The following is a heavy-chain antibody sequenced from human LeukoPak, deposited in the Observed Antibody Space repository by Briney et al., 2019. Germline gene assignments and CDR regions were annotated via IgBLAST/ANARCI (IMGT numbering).Heavy chain of an antibody. CDR2: VDPSGDIA. CDR3: ARDSFGVRGFDH. D-gene: IGHD3-10*01. V-gene: IGHV1-46*01. Sequence: ASVNVSCKTSGYTFIHYYMHWVRQASGEGFEWMGIVDPSGDIATYAQKFQGRVTLTTDTSTSTFYMELSSLRSEDTAIYYCARDSFGVRGFDHWGQGTPVTVFS. CDR1: GYTFIHYY. J-gene: IGHJ4*02.